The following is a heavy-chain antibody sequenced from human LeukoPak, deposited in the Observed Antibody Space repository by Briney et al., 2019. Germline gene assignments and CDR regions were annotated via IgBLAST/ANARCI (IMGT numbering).Heavy chain of an antibody. CDR1: GYTFTSYY. V-gene: IGHV1-46*01. Sequence: ASVKVSCKASGYTFTSYYMHWVRQAPGQGLEWMGIINPSGGSTSYAQKFQGRVTMTRNTSISTAYMELSSLRSEDTAVYYCARGYDFWSGYGSMGDYWGQGTLVTVSS. J-gene: IGHJ4*02. D-gene: IGHD3-3*01. CDR3: ARGYDFWSGYGSMGDY. CDR2: INPSGGST.